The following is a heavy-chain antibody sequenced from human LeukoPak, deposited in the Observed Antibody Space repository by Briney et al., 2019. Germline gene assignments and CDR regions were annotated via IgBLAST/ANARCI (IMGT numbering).Heavy chain of an antibody. V-gene: IGHV3-30*02. Sequence: PGGSLRLSCAASGFTFSSYGMHWVRQAPGKGLEWVAFIRYDGSNKYYADSVKGRFTISRDNSKNTLYLQMNSLRAEDTAVYYCAKPLSHFWSGYFGYWGQGTLVTVSS. J-gene: IGHJ4*02. D-gene: IGHD3-3*01. CDR2: IRYDGSNK. CDR3: AKPLSHFWSGYFGY. CDR1: GFTFSSYG.